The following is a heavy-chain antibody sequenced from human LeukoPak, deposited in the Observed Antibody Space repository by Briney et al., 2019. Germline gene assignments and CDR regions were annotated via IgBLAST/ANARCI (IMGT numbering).Heavy chain of an antibody. J-gene: IGHJ6*03. V-gene: IGHV4-39*01. CDR3: ARLGYSSGWYPPYYYYYMDV. CDR1: GGSISSSSYY. D-gene: IGHD6-19*01. Sequence: SETLSLTCTVSGGSISSSSYYWGWIRQPPGKGLEWIGSIYHSGSTYYNPSLKSRVTISVDTSKNQFSLKLSSVTAADTAVYYCARLGYSSGWYPPYYYYYMDVWGKGTTVTVSS. CDR2: IYHSGST.